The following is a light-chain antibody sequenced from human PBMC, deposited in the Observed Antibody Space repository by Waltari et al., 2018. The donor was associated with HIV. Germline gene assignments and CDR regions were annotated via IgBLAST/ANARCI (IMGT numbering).Light chain of an antibody. CDR2: TDT. CDR1: ISNIGSNS. CDR3: ATWDDSLNGVL. J-gene: IGLJ2*01. Sequence: SVLTQPPSASGTPGQTVTISCSGSISNIGSNSVFWYQQLPGAAPKLLIYTDTQRPSGVPDRFSGSKSGTSASLAISGLWSEDEAVYSCATWDDSLNGVLFGGGTNLNVL. V-gene: IGLV1-47*03.